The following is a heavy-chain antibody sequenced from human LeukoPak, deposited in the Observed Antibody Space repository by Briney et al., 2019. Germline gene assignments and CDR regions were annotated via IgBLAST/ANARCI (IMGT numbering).Heavy chain of an antibody. CDR1: GGSISSYY. CDR2: IYYSGST. D-gene: IGHD5-12*01. J-gene: IGHJ4*02. CDR3: ASGGYSGYDTPPFDY. V-gene: IGHV4-59*01. Sequence: PSETLSLTCTVSGGSISSYYWSWIQQPPGKGLEWIGYIYYSGSTNYNPSLKSRVTISVDTSKNQFSLKLSSVTAADTAVYYCASGGYSGYDTPPFDYWGQGTLVTVSS.